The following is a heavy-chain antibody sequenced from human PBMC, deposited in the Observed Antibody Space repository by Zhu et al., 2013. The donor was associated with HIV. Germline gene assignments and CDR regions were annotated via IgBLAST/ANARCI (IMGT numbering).Heavy chain of an antibody. CDR2: IYHSGST. J-gene: IGHJ4*02. D-gene: IGHD5-12*01. CDR1: GYSISSGYY. V-gene: IGHV4-38-2*01. CDR3: ARADKGLRSFDY. Sequence: QVQLQESGPGLVKPSETLSLTCAVSGYSISSGYYWGWIRQPPGKGLEWIGSIYHSGSTYYNPSLKSRVTISVDTSKNQFSLKLSSVTAADTAVYYCARADKGLRSFDYWGQGTLVTVSS.